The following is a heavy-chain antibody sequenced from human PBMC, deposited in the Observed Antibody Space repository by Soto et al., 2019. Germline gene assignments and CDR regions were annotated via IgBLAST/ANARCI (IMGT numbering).Heavy chain of an antibody. CDR2: IIPIFGTA. CDR1: GGTFSSYA. CDR3: ARLYYYGSGSYLDYGMDV. D-gene: IGHD3-10*01. J-gene: IGHJ6*02. V-gene: IGHV1-69*01. Sequence: QVQLVQSGAEVKKPGSSVKVSCKASGGTFSSYAISWVRQAPGQGLEWMGGIIPIFGTANYAQKFQGRVTINAAESTGTAYMELSSLRSEDTAVYYCARLYYYGSGSYLDYGMDVWGQGTTVTDSS.